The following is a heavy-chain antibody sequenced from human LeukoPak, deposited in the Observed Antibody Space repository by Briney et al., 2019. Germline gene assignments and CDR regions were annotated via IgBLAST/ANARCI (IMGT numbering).Heavy chain of an antibody. Sequence: GGSLRLSCAASGFTFSSYGMNWVRQAPGKGLEWVSFVSIGGRFIYYADSVKGRFTISRDDAKDSLYLQMNSLTAEHTAEYYCARNKINTMTTGWYFDLWGRGPRVRVSS. D-gene: IGHD3-3*01. J-gene: IGHJ2*01. V-gene: IGHV3-21*01. CDR2: VSIGGRFI. CDR3: ARNKINTMTTGWYFDL. CDR1: GFTFSSYG.